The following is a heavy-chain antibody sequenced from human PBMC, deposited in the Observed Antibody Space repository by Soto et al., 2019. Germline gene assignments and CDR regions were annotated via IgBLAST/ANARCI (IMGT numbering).Heavy chain of an antibody. V-gene: IGHV3-49*03. CDR1: GFTFGDYA. Sequence: GGSLRLSCTASGFTFGDYAMSWFRQAPRKGLEWVGFIRSKAYGGTTEYAASVKGRFSISRDDSKSIAYLQMNSLKTEDTAVYYCTRVYVWGSYRPSYFDYWGQGTLVTVSS. D-gene: IGHD3-16*02. CDR3: TRVYVWGSYRPSYFDY. CDR2: IRSKAYGGTT. J-gene: IGHJ4*02.